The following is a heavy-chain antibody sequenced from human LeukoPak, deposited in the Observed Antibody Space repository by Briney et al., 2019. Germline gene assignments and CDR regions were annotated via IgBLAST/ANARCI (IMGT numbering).Heavy chain of an antibody. J-gene: IGHJ4*02. D-gene: IGHD3-22*01. Sequence: SETLSLTCTVSGGSISSGGYYWSWIRQPPGKGLEWIGYIYHSGSTYYNPSLKSRVTISVDRSKNQFSLKLSSVTAADTAVYYCARGDSRDFDYWGQGTLVTVSS. CDR2: IYHSGST. CDR1: GGSISSGGYY. V-gene: IGHV4-30-2*01. CDR3: ARGDSRDFDY.